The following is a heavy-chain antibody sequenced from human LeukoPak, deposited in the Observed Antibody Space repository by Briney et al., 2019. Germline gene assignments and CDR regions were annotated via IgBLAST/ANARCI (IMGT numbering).Heavy chain of an antibody. J-gene: IGHJ6*03. CDR1: GFTFSSYS. Sequence: GGSLRLSCAASGFTFSSYSMNWVRQAPGKGLEWVSYISSSGSTIYYADSVKGRFTISRDNAKNSLYLQMNSLRAEDTAVYYCARGVKDGYNPLKSYYYMDVWGKGTTVTISS. CDR2: ISSSGSTI. CDR3: ARGVKDGYNPLKSYYYMDV. V-gene: IGHV3-48*04. D-gene: IGHD5-24*01.